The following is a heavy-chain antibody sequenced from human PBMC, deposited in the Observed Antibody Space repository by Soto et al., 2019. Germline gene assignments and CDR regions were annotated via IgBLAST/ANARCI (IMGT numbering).Heavy chain of an antibody. CDR2: INPNNAAT. D-gene: IGHD1-1*01. J-gene: IGHJ5*02. CDR3: ATHDPGARFNP. Sequence: QVQLVQSGAEVKKPGASVKVSCKAPRYIFTAYFMQWVRHAPGQGLDWMVWINPNNAATHYGLSFQGRVTMTRDTSISTAYMELSSHRSDDTAVYYCATHDPGARFNPWGQGPLVIVSS. V-gene: IGHV1-2*02. CDR1: RYIFTAYF.